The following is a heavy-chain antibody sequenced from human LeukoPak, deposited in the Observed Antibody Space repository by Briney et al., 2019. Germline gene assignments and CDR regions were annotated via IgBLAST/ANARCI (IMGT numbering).Heavy chain of an antibody. CDR3: ARDVYAKVTSVTTVGY. J-gene: IGHJ4*02. D-gene: IGHD4-17*01. V-gene: IGHV1-18*01. CDR1: RYTFIDYG. Sequence: ASVKVSCKASRYTFIDYGFSWVRQAPGQGLEWPGWISVYNGNTRYVQKFQDRVTVTTDTSTNTAYMELRSLRSDDTAVYYCARDVYAKVTSVTTVGYRGQGTLVTVSS. CDR2: ISVYNGNT.